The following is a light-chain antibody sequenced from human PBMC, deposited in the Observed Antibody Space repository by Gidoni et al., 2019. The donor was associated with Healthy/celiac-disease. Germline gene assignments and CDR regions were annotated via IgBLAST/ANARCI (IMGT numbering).Light chain of an antibody. CDR2: GAS. V-gene: IGKV3-20*01. J-gene: IGKJ1*01. CDR1: HSVSSSY. Sequence: IVLTQSLGPLSLSPGERATLSCRASHSVSSSYLAWYQQKPGQAPRLLIYGASSRATGIPDRFSGSGSGTDFTLTISRLEPEDFAVYYCQQYGSSPRTFXXXTKVEIK. CDR3: QQYGSSPRT.